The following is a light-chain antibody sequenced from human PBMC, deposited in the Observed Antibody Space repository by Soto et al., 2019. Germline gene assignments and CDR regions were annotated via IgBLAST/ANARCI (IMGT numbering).Light chain of an antibody. CDR3: QQRGSWPFT. CDR2: DAY. J-gene: IGKJ4*01. V-gene: IGKV3D-20*02. Sequence: EIVLTQSPATLSLSPGERATLSCRASQSVCSNYPAWYQQKPGQAPSLLIYDAYTRAAGIPARFSGSGSGTDFTLTISSLEPEDFAVYYCQQRGSWPFTFGRGTKVEIK. CDR1: QSVCSNY.